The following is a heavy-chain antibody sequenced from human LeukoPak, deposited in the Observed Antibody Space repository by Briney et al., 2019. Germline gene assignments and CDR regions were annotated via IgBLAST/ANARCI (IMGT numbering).Heavy chain of an antibody. CDR2: ISAYNGKT. CDR3: ARDMYYSDSSGSH. J-gene: IGHJ4*02. V-gene: IGHV1-18*01. CDR1: VYTFTRYV. Sequence: ASVNVSCKSSVYTFTRYVMSGVRQPPGQELDGMGGISAYNGKTTYAQKIQGSVTMTTDTSTSTAYLELRSLRSDDTAVYYCARDMYYSDSSGSHWGQGTLVTVSS. D-gene: IGHD3-22*01.